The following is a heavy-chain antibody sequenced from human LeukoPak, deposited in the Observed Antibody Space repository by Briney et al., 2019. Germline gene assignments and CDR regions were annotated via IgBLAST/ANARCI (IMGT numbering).Heavy chain of an antibody. D-gene: IGHD3-16*01. CDR1: GFTFSSYA. Sequence: GGSLRLSCAASGFTFSSYAMSWVRQAPGKGLEWVSAISGSGGSTYYADSVKGRFTISRDNSKNTLYLQMNSLRAEDTAVYYCAKHSFTYYDYVLTGATFDRWGQGTLVTVSS. CDR2: ISGSGGST. CDR3: AKHSFTYYDYVLTGATFDR. V-gene: IGHV3-23*01. J-gene: IGHJ5*02.